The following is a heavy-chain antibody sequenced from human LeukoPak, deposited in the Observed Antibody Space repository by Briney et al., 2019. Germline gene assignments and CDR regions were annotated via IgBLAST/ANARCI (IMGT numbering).Heavy chain of an antibody. V-gene: IGHV3-49*04. Sequence: PGGSLRLSCTVSGFAFDNFAMTWVRRAPGKGLEWVGFIRRRAYGGTTDYAASVRGRFTISIDDSKNIAYLQTNSLRTEDTAIYFCSRDSHGDDVYDYWGQGTLVTVSS. D-gene: IGHD1-1*01. CDR1: GFAFDNFA. CDR2: IRRRAYGGTT. CDR3: SRDSHGDDVYDY. J-gene: IGHJ4*02.